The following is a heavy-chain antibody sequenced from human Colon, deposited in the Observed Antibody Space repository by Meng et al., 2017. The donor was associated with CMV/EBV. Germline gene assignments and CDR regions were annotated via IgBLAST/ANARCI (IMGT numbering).Heavy chain of an antibody. CDR1: GYPIRSGYY. Sequence: SETLSLTCTVSGYPIRSGYYWGWIRQPPGKGLEWIGSIYHSGATYYNPSLQSRVTISLDTSKNQFSLKLTSETAADTAVYYCAVTTSYYYFAMDVWGQGTTVTVSS. J-gene: IGHJ6*02. CDR3: AVTTSYYYFAMDV. D-gene: IGHD4-17*01. CDR2: IYHSGAT. V-gene: IGHV4-38-2*02.